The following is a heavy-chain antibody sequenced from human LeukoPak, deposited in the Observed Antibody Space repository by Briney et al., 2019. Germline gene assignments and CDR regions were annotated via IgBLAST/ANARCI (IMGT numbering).Heavy chain of an antibody. CDR2: IYPGDSDT. D-gene: IGHD6-6*01. J-gene: IGHJ4*02. CDR3: ARHGIAARADFDY. CDR1: GYSFTSYW. Sequence: GESLKISCKGSGYSFTSYWIGWVRQMTGKGLEWMGLIYPGDSDTRYSPSFQGQVTISADKSISTAYLQWSSLKASDTAMYYCARHGIAARADFDYWGQGTLVTVSS. V-gene: IGHV5-51*01.